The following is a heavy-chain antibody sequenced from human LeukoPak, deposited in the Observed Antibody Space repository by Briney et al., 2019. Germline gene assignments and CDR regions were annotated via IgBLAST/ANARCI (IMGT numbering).Heavy chain of an antibody. Sequence: SETLSLTCTVPGGSISSYSWSWIRQPAGKGLEWIGRIFSTGSINYNPSLRSRVTMSVDTSKNQFSLRLSSLTAADTAVYYCARGFRAAAGTGFDYWGQGTLVTVSS. CDR3: ARGFRAAAGTGFDY. CDR1: GGSISSYS. CDR2: IFSTGSI. J-gene: IGHJ4*02. V-gene: IGHV4-4*07. D-gene: IGHD6-13*01.